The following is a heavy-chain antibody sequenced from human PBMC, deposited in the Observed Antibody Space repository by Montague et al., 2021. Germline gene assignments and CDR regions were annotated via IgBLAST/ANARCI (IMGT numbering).Heavy chain of an antibody. V-gene: IGHV4-61*01. Sequence: SETLSLTCNASGGSVSTGNYYWTWIRQPPGKELEWIGYIYYTGSSKYNPSLESRVTISISTSKKQFTLKLSSVTAADTAAYYCARGQWLVPYYLDSWGQGTLVTVSS. CDR3: ARGQWLVPYYLDS. D-gene: IGHD6-19*01. J-gene: IGHJ4*02. CDR1: GGSVSTGNYY. CDR2: IYYTGSS.